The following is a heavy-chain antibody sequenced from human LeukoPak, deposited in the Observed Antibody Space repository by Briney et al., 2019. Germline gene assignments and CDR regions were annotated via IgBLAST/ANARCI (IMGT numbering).Heavy chain of an antibody. Sequence: ASVKVSCKASGYTFTSYYMHWVRQAPGQGLEWMGIINPSGGSTSYAQKFQGRVTMTRDTSMSTVYMELSSLRSEDTAVYYCARQEQDIVVVVAANWFDPWGQGTLVTVSS. CDR2: INPSGGST. J-gene: IGHJ5*02. CDR3: ARQEQDIVVVVAANWFDP. D-gene: IGHD2-15*01. V-gene: IGHV1-46*01. CDR1: GYTFTSYY.